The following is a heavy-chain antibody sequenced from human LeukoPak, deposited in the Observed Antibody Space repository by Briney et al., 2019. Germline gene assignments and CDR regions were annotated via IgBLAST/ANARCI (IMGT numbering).Heavy chain of an antibody. CDR1: GHRFTNHW. Sequence: GESLKISCEVSGHRFTNHWIGWVRQMPGKGLEWMGIINLGDSDTKYSPSFQGQVAISLDKSISTAYLQWRSLKASDTAMYYCARRPYSGSPNWFDPWGQGTLVTVSS. J-gene: IGHJ5*02. CDR2: INLGDSDT. V-gene: IGHV5-51*01. CDR3: ARRPYSGSPNWFDP. D-gene: IGHD1-26*01.